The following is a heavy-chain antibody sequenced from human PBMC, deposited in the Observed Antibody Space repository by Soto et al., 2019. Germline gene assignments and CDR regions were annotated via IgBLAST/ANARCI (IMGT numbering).Heavy chain of an antibody. CDR2: ISRSGDLT. J-gene: IGHJ5*02. CDR1: GFTFSNCA. Sequence: GGSLRLSCAASGFTFSNCAMSWVRQAPGKGLEWVSAISRSGDLTYYADSVKGRFIISRDNSKNTLFLQMNSLRAEDSAVYYCAKKISDGTVAWFDPWGQGTLVTVSS. D-gene: IGHD6-13*01. V-gene: IGHV3-23*01. CDR3: AKKISDGTVAWFDP.